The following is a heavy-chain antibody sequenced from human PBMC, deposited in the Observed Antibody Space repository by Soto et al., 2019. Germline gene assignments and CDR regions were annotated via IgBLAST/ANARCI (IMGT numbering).Heavy chain of an antibody. J-gene: IGHJ4*02. D-gene: IGHD3-9*01. CDR3: ARKMYYDILTGYSYYFDY. Sequence: QVQLQESGPGLVKPSGTVSLTCAVSSGSIRTSNWWSWVRQPPGKGLEWIGEIYHSGSTNYNPSLKSRVTISIDKSKNQFFLKLSSMTAADTAVYYCARKMYYDILTGYSYYFDYWGQGTLVTVSS. CDR1: SGSIRTSNW. CDR2: IYHSGST. V-gene: IGHV4-4*02.